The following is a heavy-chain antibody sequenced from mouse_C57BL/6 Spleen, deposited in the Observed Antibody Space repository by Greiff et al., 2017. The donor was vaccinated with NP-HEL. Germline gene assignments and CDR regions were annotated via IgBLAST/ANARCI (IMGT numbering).Heavy chain of an antibody. J-gene: IGHJ4*01. CDR3: KSYSNYEGDY. CDR2: IDPENGDT. CDR1: GFNIKDDY. V-gene: IGHV14-4*01. D-gene: IGHD2-5*01. Sequence: EVKLMESGAELVRPGASVKLSCTASGFNIKDDYMHWVKQRPEQGLEWIGWIDPENGDTEYASKFQGKATITADTSSNTAYLQLSSLTSEDTAVYYCKSYSNYEGDYWGQGTSVTVSS.